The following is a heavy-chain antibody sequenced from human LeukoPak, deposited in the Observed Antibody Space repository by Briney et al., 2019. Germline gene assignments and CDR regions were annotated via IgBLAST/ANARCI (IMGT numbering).Heavy chain of an antibody. V-gene: IGHV4-39*07. Sequence: PSETLSLTCTVSGGSISSSSYYWGWIRQPPGKGLEWIGSIYYSGSTYYNPSLKSRVTISVDTSKNQFSLKLSSVTAADTAVYYCARASVAGGYYYYYYMDVWGKGTTVTISS. CDR3: ARASVAGGYYYYYYMDV. J-gene: IGHJ6*03. CDR2: IYYSGST. D-gene: IGHD6-19*01. CDR1: GGSISSSSYY.